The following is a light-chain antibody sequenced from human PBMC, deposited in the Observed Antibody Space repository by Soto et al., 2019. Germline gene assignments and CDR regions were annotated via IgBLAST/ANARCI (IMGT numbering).Light chain of an antibody. Sequence: EVVLTQSPGTLSLSPGERATLSCRASQTVRNNYLAWYQQKPGQAPRLLIYDASSRATGIPVRFSGSGSGTEFTLTINSLQSEDFAVYYCQHYANWPLTFGGGTKVDIK. CDR2: DAS. J-gene: IGKJ4*01. V-gene: IGKV3-20*01. CDR3: QHYANWPLT. CDR1: QTVRNNY.